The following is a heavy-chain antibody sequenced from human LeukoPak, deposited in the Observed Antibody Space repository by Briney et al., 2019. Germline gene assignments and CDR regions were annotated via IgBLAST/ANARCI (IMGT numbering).Heavy chain of an antibody. D-gene: IGHD3-3*01. CDR2: INSDGSST. CDR3: ARDSYDFWSGYYTQFNFDY. J-gene: IGHJ4*02. Sequence: GGSLRLSCAASGFTFSSYWMHWVRHAPGKGLVWVSRINSDGSSTSYADSVKGRFTISRDNAKNTLYLQMNSLRAEDTAVYYCARDSYDFWSGYYTQFNFDYWGQGTLVTVSS. CDR1: GFTFSSYW. V-gene: IGHV3-74*01.